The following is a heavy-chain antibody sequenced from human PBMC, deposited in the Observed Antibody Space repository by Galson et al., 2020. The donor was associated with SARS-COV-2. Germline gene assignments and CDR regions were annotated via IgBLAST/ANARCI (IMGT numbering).Heavy chain of an antibody. J-gene: IGHJ4*02. V-gene: IGHV3-7*01. Sequence: GGSLRLYCAVSGFTFKDYWMSWVRQAPGKGLEWVANIKGDGSETNYVDSVKGRFSISRDNAVDSLYLQMNSLRVEDTAVYYCTREGWQGGYWGQGTRVTVSS. D-gene: IGHD6-19*01. CDR3: TREGWQGGY. CDR1: GFTFKDYW. CDR2: IKGDGSET.